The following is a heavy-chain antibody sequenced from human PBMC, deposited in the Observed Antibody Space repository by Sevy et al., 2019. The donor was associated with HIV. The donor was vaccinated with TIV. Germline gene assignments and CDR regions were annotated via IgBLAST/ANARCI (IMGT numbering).Heavy chain of an antibody. V-gene: IGHV3-11*01. Sequence: GGSLRLSCAASGFRFSDHDMSWIRQAPGKGLEWVAYISRSGTIIYYADSVRGRFTISRDNAKNSLFLQMNSLRVEDTAMYYCMSDDSSSYHQNYFVYGGQGTLVTDSS. CDR2: ISRSGTII. CDR3: MSDDSSSYHQNYFVY. J-gene: IGHJ4*02. CDR1: GFRFSDHD. D-gene: IGHD1-26*01.